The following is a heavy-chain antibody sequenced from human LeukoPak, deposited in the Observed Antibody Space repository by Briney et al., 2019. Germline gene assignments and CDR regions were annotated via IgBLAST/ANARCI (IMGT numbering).Heavy chain of an antibody. Sequence: SETLSLTCTVSGGSISSYYWSWIRQPPGKGLEWIGYIYYSGSTNYNPSLKSRFTISVDTSKNQFSLKLSSLTAADTAVYYCARAVEMASFWSFDYWGQGTLVTVSS. D-gene: IGHD5-24*01. CDR1: GGSISSYY. V-gene: IGHV4-59*01. CDR3: ARAVEMASFWSFDY. CDR2: IYYSGST. J-gene: IGHJ4*02.